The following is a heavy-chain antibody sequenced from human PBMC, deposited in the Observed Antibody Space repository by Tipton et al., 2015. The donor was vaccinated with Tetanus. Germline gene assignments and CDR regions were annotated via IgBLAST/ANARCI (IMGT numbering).Heavy chain of an antibody. D-gene: IGHD2-21*01. CDR2: IYYSGHT. CDR1: GDSFSGGGY. CDR3: AKDRLCGGECYSL. V-gene: IGHV4-31*03. J-gene: IGHJ4*02. Sequence: TLSLTCTVSGDSFSGGGYWTWIRQHPGKGLEWIGYIYYSGHTHYNPSLRGRVDISLDTSQNQVSLNLMSVTAADTAVYYCAKDRLCGGECYSLWGRGTLVTVSS.